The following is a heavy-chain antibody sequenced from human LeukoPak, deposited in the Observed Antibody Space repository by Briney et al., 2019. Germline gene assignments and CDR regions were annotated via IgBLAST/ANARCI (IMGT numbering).Heavy chain of an antibody. D-gene: IGHD2-2*01. J-gene: IGHJ5*02. CDR3: AKGRDKYQLLSKNWFDP. CDR1: GFTFDDYA. CDR2: ISWNSGSI. V-gene: IGHV3-9*01. Sequence: PGRSLRLSCAASGFTFDDYAMHWVQQAPGKGLEWVSGISWNSGSIGYADSAKGRFTISRDNAKNSLYLQMNSLRAEDTALYYCAKGRDKYQLLSKNWFDPWGQGTLVTVSS.